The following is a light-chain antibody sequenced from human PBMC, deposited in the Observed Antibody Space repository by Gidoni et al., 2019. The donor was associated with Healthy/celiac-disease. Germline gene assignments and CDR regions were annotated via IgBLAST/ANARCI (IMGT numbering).Light chain of an antibody. CDR1: QSVSSY. V-gene: IGKV3-11*01. CDR3: QQRSNWPLT. CDR2: DAS. Sequence: EIVLTQSPATLSLSPGERATLSCRASQSVSSYLAWYQQKPGQAPRLLIYDASSGPGTDFTLTISSLEPEDFAVYYCQQRSNWPLTFGGGTKVEIK. J-gene: IGKJ4*01.